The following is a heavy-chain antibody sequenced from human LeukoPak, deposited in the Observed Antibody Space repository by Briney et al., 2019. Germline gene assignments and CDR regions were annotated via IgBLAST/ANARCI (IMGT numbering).Heavy chain of an antibody. V-gene: IGHV4-59*01. D-gene: IGHD3-10*01. CDR3: ARGRRNYYYGSGSYYNLYY. J-gene: IGHJ4*02. Sequence: SETPSLTCTVSGGSISSYYWSWIRQPPGKGLEWIGYIYYSGSTNYNPSLKSRVTISVDTSKNQFSLKLSSVTAADTAVYYCARGRRNYYYGSGSYYNLYYWGQGTLVTVSS. CDR1: GGSISSYY. CDR2: IYYSGST.